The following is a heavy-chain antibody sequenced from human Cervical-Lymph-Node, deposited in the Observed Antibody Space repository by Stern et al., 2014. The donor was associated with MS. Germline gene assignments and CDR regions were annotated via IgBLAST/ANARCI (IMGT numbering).Heavy chain of an antibody. CDR1: GGSIASSSYY. Sequence: QVQLQESGPGLVKPSQTLSLTCTVSGGSIASSSYYWSWIRQPAGKGLEWIGRIFTSCSTNYNPSLQSRLLLSVDTSENHFSLMLSSVTAADTAVYYCASEDYDGSGHPYYYGLDVCGQGTTVPVSS. D-gene: IGHD3-22*01. V-gene: IGHV4-61*02. CDR2: IFTSCST. CDR3: ASEDYDGSGHPYYYGLDV. J-gene: IGHJ6*02.